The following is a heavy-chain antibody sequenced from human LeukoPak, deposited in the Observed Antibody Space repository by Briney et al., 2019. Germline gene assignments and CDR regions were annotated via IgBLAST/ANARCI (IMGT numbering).Heavy chain of an antibody. D-gene: IGHD3-22*01. Sequence: GGSRRLSCAAPGLTLSTYWMHWVRKPPGKGLVGAPRINSDGSSTSYADSVKGRFTISRDNAKNTLYLQMNSLRAEDTAVYYCAREVRDYYDSSGYYEPHLDDYWGQGTLVTVSS. CDR1: GLTLSTYW. CDR2: INSDGSST. CDR3: AREVRDYYDSSGYYEPHLDDY. J-gene: IGHJ4*02. V-gene: IGHV3-74*01.